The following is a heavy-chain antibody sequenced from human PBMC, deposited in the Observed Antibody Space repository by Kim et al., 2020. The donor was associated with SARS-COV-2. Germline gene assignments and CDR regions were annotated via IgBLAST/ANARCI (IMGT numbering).Heavy chain of an antibody. V-gene: IGHV3-30*03. J-gene: IGHJ4*02. D-gene: IGHD4-17*01. CDR1: GFTFSSYG. Sequence: GGSLRLSCAASGFTFSSYGMHWVRQAPGKGLEWVAVISYDGSNKYYADSVKGRFTISRDNSKNTLYLQMNSLRAEDTAVYYCLIPPHDYGVSFDYWGQGT. CDR2: ISYDGSNK. CDR3: LIPPHDYGVSFDY.